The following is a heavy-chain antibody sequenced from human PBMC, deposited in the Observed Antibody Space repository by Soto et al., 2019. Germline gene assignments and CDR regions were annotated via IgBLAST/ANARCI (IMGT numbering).Heavy chain of an antibody. CDR2: IIPIFGTA. CDR3: ARESSSSWYGVPYGMDV. D-gene: IGHD6-13*01. J-gene: IGHJ6*02. CDR1: GGTFSSYA. Sequence: ASVKVSCKASGGTFSSYAISWVRQAPGQGLEWMGGIIPIFGTANYAQKFQGRVTITADESTSTAYMELSSLRSEDTAVYYCARESSSSWYGVPYGMDVWGQGTTVTVSS. V-gene: IGHV1-69*13.